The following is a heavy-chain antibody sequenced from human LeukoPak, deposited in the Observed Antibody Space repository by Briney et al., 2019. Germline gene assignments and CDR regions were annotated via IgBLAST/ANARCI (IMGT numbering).Heavy chain of an antibody. V-gene: IGHV1-18*04. CDR1: GYPFTKFY. D-gene: IGHD1-26*01. CDR2: ISAYNGNT. CDR3: ARLWEQDY. Sequence: ASVMLSCKASGYPFTKFYMHWVRQAPGHGLEWMGWISAYNGNTNYAQKLQGRVTMTTDTSTSTAYMELRSLRSDDTAVYYCARLWEQDYWGQGTLVTVSS. J-gene: IGHJ4*02.